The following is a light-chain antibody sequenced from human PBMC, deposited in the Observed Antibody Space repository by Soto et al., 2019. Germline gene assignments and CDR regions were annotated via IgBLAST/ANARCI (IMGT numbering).Light chain of an antibody. CDR3: LFSYDGARPV. J-gene: IGLJ2*01. CDR1: TGAVTSGHY. Sequence: QAVVTQEPSLTVSPGGTVTLTCGSSTGAVTSGHYPYWFQQMPGQAPRTLIYDTSNKHSWTPARFSGSLLGGKAALTLSGAQPEDEAEYYCLFSYDGARPVFGGGTKLTVL. CDR2: DTS. V-gene: IGLV7-46*01.